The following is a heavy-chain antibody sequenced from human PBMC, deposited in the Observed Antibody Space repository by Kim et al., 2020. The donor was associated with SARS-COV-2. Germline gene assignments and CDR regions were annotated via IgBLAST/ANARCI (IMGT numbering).Heavy chain of an antibody. Sequence: ASVKVSCKASGGTFSSYAISWVRQAPGQGLEWMGGIIPIFGTANYAQKFQGRVTITADESTSTAYMELSSLRSEDTAVYYCARSRLGDLGYFDYWGQGTLVTVSS. CDR3: ARSRLGDLGYFDY. CDR2: IIPIFGTA. V-gene: IGHV1-69*13. CDR1: GGTFSSYA. J-gene: IGHJ4*02. D-gene: IGHD3-16*01.